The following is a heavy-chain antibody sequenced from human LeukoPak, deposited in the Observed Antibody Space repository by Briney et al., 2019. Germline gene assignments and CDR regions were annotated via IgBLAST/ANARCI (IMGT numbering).Heavy chain of an antibody. CDR1: GGSISSGDYY. CDR3: ARVPATVACFDY. V-gene: IGHV4-30-4*01. Sequence: SETLSLTCTVSGGSISSGDYYWSWIRQPPGKGLEWIGYIYYSGSTYYNPSLKSRVTISVDTSKNQFSLKLSSVTAADTAVYYCARVPATVACFDYWGQGILVTVSS. D-gene: IGHD4-23*01. CDR2: IYYSGST. J-gene: IGHJ4*02.